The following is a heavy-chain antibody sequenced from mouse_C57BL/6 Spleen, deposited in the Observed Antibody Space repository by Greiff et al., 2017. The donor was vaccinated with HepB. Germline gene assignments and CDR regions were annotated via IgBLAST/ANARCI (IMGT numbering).Heavy chain of an antibody. J-gene: IGHJ3*01. V-gene: IGHV5-4*01. D-gene: IGHD1-1*01. Sequence: EVKVEESGGGLVKPGGSLKLSCAASGFTFSSYAMSWVRQTPEKRLEWVATISDGGSYTYYPDNVKGRFTISRDNAKNNLYLQMSHLKSEDTAMYYCARENYGSSWFAYWGQGTLVTVSA. CDR1: GFTFSSYA. CDR3: ARENYGSSWFAY. CDR2: ISDGGSYT.